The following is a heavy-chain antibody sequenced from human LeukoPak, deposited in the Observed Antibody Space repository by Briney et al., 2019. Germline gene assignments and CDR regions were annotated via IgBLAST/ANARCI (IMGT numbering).Heavy chain of an antibody. D-gene: IGHD6-19*01. J-gene: IGHJ4*02. Sequence: PSETLSLTCTVPGGSISSNNYYWGWIRQPPGKGLEWIGSIYYSGSTYYNPSLKSRVTISVDTSKNQFSLKLSSVTAADTAVYYCARGKAGTADYWGQGTLVTVSS. CDR3: ARGKAGTADY. CDR1: GGSISSNNYY. V-gene: IGHV4-39*07. CDR2: IYYSGST.